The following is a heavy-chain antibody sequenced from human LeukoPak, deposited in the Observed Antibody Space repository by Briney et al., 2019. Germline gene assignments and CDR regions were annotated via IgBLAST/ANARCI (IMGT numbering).Heavy chain of an antibody. D-gene: IGHD3-10*01. J-gene: IGHJ4*02. CDR1: GFTVSTNY. CDR2: IYSDGTT. V-gene: IGHV3-53*01. Sequence: PGGSLRLSCAASGFTVSTNYMTWVRQARGKGLEWVSVIYSDGTTYYADSVKGRFTISRDNSKNTVYLQMNSLRAEDTAVYYCARGLGYGSGPVDHSGQGTLVTLSS. CDR3: ARGLGYGSGPVDH.